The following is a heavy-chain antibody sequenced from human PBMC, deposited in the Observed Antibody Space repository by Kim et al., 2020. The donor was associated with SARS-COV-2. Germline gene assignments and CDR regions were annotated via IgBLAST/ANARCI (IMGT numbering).Heavy chain of an antibody. CDR2: LTPIDGAT. CDR3: ARDTTRWSFDY. D-gene: IGHD1-26*01. Sequence: ASVKVSCKASGYTFTNYKMHWVRQAPGQGLEWMGILTPIDGATTYAQMFQGRVTLIRDTSTSTVYMELSSLGSGDTAVYYCARDTTRWSFDYWGRGTLVTVSS. V-gene: IGHV1-46*01. CDR1: GYTFTNYK. J-gene: IGHJ4*02.